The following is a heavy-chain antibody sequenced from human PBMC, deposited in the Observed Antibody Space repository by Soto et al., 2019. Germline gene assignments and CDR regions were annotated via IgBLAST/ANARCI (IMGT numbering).Heavy chain of an antibody. CDR1: GGSISSYY. CDR3: ARGFLEWLAQNKNWFAP. Sequence: SETLSLTCTVSGGSISSYYWSWIRQPPGMGLEWIGYIYYSGSTNYNPSLKSRVTIAVDTSKNQFSLKQSSVTAADTAVYYCARGFLEWLAQNKNWFAPWGQGTLVPVSS. D-gene: IGHD3-3*01. CDR2: IYYSGST. V-gene: IGHV4-59*01. J-gene: IGHJ5*02.